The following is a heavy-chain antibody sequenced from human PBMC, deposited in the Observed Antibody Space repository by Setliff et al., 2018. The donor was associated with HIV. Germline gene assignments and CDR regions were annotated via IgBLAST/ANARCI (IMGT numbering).Heavy chain of an antibody. CDR3: ARRGVVAGRGYYFDS. CDR2: IFPDDADT. J-gene: IGHJ4*02. CDR1: GYSFSNYW. Sequence: GESLKISCKGSGYSFSNYWIAWVRQMPGKGLEWMGIIFPDDADTTVSPSFQGHVTISADKSSSSAFVHLSGLQASDSATYYCARRGVVAGRGYYFDSWGQGTLVTVSS. D-gene: IGHD6-13*01. V-gene: IGHV5-51*01.